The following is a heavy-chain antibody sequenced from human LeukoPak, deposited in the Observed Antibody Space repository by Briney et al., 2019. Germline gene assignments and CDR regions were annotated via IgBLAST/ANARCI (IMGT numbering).Heavy chain of an antibody. D-gene: IGHD2-15*01. V-gene: IGHV3-23*01. CDR2: ISGSGGST. CDR3: ATTPSEGAQVLDY. J-gene: IGHJ4*02. CDR1: GFTLSSYA. Sequence: GGSLRLSCAASGFTLSSYAMSWVRQAPGKGVELVSVISGSGGSTYYADSVKGRFTISRDNSKNTVYLQMNSLRAEDTAVYFCATTPSEGAQVLDYWGQGTLVTVSS.